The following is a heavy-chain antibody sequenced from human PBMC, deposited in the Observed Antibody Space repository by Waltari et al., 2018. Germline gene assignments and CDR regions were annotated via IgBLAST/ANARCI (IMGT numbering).Heavy chain of an antibody. CDR2: LYPSGEA. D-gene: IGHD3-10*01. J-gene: IGHJ4*02. Sequence: EVQLVESGGGLVQPGGSMRLSCAASGLIVSSHYMSWVRQAPGSWLELVSVLYPSGEAYYADSLKGRFTISRDGSRNTVYLQMNTLSAEDTAVYYCARGLGPTLAYYFDYWGRGTLVTVSS. V-gene: IGHV3-66*02. CDR1: GLIVSSHY. CDR3: ARGLGPTLAYYFDY.